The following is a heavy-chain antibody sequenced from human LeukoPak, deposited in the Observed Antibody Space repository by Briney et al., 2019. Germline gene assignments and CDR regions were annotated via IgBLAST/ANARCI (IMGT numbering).Heavy chain of an antibody. CDR3: ARGEIVVVPAARTGDY. V-gene: IGHV1-2*02. D-gene: IGHD2-2*01. Sequence: ASVKVSCKASGYTFTGYYMHWVRQAPGQGLEWMGWINPNSGGTNYAQKFQGRVTMTRDTSISTAYMELSRLRSDDTAVYYCARGEIVVVPAARTGDYWGQGTLVTVSS. CDR1: GYTFTGYY. J-gene: IGHJ4*02. CDR2: INPNSGGT.